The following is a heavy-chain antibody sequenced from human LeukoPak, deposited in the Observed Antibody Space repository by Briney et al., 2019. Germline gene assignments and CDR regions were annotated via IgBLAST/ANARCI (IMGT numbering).Heavy chain of an antibody. V-gene: IGHV3-23*01. D-gene: IGHD5-24*01. CDR2: ISDSGTGT. CDR1: GFTFDDYG. Sequence: GGSLRLSCAASGFTFDDYGMSWVRQAPGKGLEWVSGISDSGTGTYYADSAKGRFTISRDNSKNTLFLQMNSLRAEDTAVYYCAKDHMRRDGYSDFDYWGQGTLVTVSS. J-gene: IGHJ4*02. CDR3: AKDHMRRDGYSDFDY.